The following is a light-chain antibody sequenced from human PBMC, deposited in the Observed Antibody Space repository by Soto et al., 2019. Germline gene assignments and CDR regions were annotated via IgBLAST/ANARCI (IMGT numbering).Light chain of an antibody. CDR1: QSVSSN. J-gene: IGKJ1*01. CDR2: GTS. CDR3: QQYNNFWT. Sequence: EIVMTQSPATLSVTPGETATLSCRASQSVSSNLAWYQQKPGQAPRLLIYGTSTRAPDIPARFSGSGSGTEFTLTLSSLQSEDFAVYYCQQYNNFWTFGQGTKVEIK. V-gene: IGKV3-15*01.